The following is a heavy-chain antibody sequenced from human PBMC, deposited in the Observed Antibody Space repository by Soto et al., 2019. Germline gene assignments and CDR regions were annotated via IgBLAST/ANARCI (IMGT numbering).Heavy chain of an antibody. CDR2: IIPVLGVA. Sequence: QVQLVQSGAEVKKPGSSVKVSCKASGGNFRSQSISISWVRQAPGQGLEWMGRIIPVLGVANYAQKFQGSVTMAADKSTRTVHGALRSLRSEDRATYSCARDRDVAAPGGAETTPEDGRDVWGQGTTVPVSS. CDR3: ARDRDVAAPGGAETTPEDGRDV. D-gene: IGHD6-13*01. V-gene: IGHV1-69*08. J-gene: IGHJ6*02. CDR1: GGNFRSQS.